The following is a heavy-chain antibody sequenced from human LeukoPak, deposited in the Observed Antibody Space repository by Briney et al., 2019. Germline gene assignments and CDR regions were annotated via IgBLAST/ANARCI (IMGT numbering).Heavy chain of an antibody. CDR3: ATFPSGSYSAY. D-gene: IGHD1-26*01. V-gene: IGHV3-73*01. CDR1: GFTFSDSG. J-gene: IGHJ4*02. CDR2: IRSKADSYAT. Sequence: PGESLRLSCAASGFTFSDSGMHWVRQASGKGLEWVGHIRSKADSYATVYAASVKGRFTITRDDSENTAYLQMNSLKTEDTAVYYCATFPSGSYSAYWGQGTLVTVSS.